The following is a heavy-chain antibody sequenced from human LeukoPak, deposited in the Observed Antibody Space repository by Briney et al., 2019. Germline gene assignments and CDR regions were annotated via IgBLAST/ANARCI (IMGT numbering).Heavy chain of an antibody. J-gene: IGHJ6*03. CDR3: ARQQLEWATIRNVGYYQYYYMDV. D-gene: IGHD1-1*01. CDR1: GYTFTSYD. Sequence: ASVKVSCKASGYTFTSYDINWVRQATGQGLEWMGWMNPNSGNTGYAQKFQGRVTMTRNTSISTAYMELSSLRSEDTAVYYCARQQLEWATIRNVGYYQYYYMDVWGKGTTVTVSS. V-gene: IGHV1-8*01. CDR2: MNPNSGNT.